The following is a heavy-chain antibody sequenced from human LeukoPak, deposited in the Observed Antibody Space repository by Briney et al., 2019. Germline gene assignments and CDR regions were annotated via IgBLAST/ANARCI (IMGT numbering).Heavy chain of an antibody. CDR2: IIPIFGTA. Sequence: SVKVSCKASGGTFSSYAISWVRQAPGQGLEWMGGIIPIFGTANYAQKFQGRVTITADKSTSTAYMELSSLRSEDTAVYYCARDEGFSIAAAGTLSANFDYWGQGTLVTVSS. CDR1: GGTFSSYA. V-gene: IGHV1-69*06. D-gene: IGHD6-13*01. J-gene: IGHJ4*02. CDR3: ARDEGFSIAAAGTLSANFDY.